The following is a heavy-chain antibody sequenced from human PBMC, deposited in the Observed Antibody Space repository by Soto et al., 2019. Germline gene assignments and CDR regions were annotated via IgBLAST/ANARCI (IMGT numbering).Heavy chain of an antibody. CDR3: ARSNYGDYVGWFDP. CDR2: ISAYNGNT. Sequence: ASVKVSCKASGYTFTSYGISWVRQAPGQGLEWMGWISAYNGNTNYAQKLQGRVTMTTDTSTSTAYMELRSLRSDDTAVYYCARSNYGDYVGWFDPWGQGTLVTVSS. V-gene: IGHV1-18*04. CDR1: GYTFTSYG. D-gene: IGHD4-17*01. J-gene: IGHJ5*02.